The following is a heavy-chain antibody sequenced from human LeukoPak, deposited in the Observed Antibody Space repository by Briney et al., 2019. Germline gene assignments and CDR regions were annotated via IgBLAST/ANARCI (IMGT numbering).Heavy chain of an antibody. CDR1: GYTFTSYA. CDR2: INAGNGNT. CDR3: ARELRTDYVWGSYRALDY. J-gene: IGHJ4*02. Sequence: ASVKVSCKASGYTFTSYAMHWVRQAPGQRLEWMGWINAGNGNTKYSQKFQGRVTITADEFTSTAYMELSSLRSEDTAVYYCARELRTDYVWGSYRALDYWGQGTLVTVSS. D-gene: IGHD3-16*02. V-gene: IGHV1-3*01.